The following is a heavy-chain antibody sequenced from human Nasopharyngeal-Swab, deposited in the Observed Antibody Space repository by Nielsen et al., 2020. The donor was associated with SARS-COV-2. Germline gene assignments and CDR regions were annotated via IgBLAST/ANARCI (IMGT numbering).Heavy chain of an antibody. CDR1: GFTFSSYA. Sequence: GESLKISCAASGFTFSSYAMHWVRQAPGKGLEWVAVISYDGSNKYYADSVKGRFTISRDNSKNTLYPQMNSLRAEDTAVYYCARPMVRGVIANYFDYWGQGTLVTVSS. CDR2: ISYDGSNK. D-gene: IGHD3-10*01. CDR3: ARPMVRGVIANYFDY. J-gene: IGHJ4*02. V-gene: IGHV3-30-3*01.